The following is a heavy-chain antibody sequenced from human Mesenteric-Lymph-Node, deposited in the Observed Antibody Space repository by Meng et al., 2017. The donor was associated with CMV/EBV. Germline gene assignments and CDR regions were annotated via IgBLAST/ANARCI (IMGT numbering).Heavy chain of an antibody. CDR1: FSSYG. J-gene: IGHJ4*02. CDR2: ISAYNGVT. CDR3: ARLNVVAVRGVITRFLDY. D-gene: IGHD3-10*01. V-gene: IGHV1-18*01. Sequence: FSSYGINWVRQAPGQGLEWMGWISAYNGVTTYAQSLQGRVTMTTDTTTNTAYMELRSLRSDDTAVYYCARLNVVAVRGVITRFLDYWGQGTLVTVSS.